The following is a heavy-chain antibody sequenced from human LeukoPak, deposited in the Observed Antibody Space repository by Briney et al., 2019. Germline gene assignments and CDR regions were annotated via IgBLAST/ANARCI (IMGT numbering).Heavy chain of an antibody. CDR1: GYSISSGYY. V-gene: IGHV4-38-2*02. D-gene: IGHD5-18*01. J-gene: IGHJ4*02. CDR3: ARIEWIQLSYDY. Sequence: SETLSLTCTVSGYSISSGYYWGWIRQPPGKGLEWIGEINHSGSTNYNPSLKSRVTISVDTSKNQFSLKLSSVTAADTAVYYCARIEWIQLSYDYWGQGTLVTVSS. CDR2: INHSGST.